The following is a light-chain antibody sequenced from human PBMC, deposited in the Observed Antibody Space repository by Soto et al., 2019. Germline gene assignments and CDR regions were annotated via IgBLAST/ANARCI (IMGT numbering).Light chain of an antibody. J-gene: IGKJ1*01. Sequence: DIQMTPSRSTLSPSVVYRVTMTCRASQSISSWLAWYQQKPGKAPKLLIYKASSLESGVPSRFSGSGSGTDFTLAISSLQPEDSATYYCLQDINYPWTFGQGTKVDIK. V-gene: IGKV1-5*03. CDR3: LQDINYPWT. CDR2: KAS. CDR1: QSISSW.